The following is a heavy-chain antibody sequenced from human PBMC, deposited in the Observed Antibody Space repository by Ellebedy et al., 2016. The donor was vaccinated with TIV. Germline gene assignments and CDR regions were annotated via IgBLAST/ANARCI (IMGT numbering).Heavy chain of an antibody. Sequence: SETLSLTXNVSGGSISGSDSYWGWIRQSPEKGLEWIGTIYYTGSTQYSPSLMSRVNISIDTSKNQLSLELKSVTAADTAIYYCARARGFGVYSSSTFNPWGQGTLVTVSS. CDR3: ARARGFGVYSSSTFNP. CDR2: IYYTGST. D-gene: IGHD6-6*01. J-gene: IGHJ5*02. V-gene: IGHV4-39*07. CDR1: GGSISGSDSY.